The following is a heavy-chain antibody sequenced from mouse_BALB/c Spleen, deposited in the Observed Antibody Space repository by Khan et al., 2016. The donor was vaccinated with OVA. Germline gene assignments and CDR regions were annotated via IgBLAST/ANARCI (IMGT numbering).Heavy chain of an antibody. J-gene: IGHJ3*01. CDR3: ARGGYGGLAY. Sequence: QVQLQQSGGDLMKPGASVKISCKATGFTFSSYWIEWVKQSPGHGLEWIGQIFPGSVSTTYNEKLKGKATFTADTSSHTVYMQLSSLTSEDSAVYCCARGGYGGLAYWGQGTLVTVSA. CDR2: IFPGSVST. D-gene: IGHD2-2*01. CDR1: GFTFSSYW. V-gene: IGHV1-9*01.